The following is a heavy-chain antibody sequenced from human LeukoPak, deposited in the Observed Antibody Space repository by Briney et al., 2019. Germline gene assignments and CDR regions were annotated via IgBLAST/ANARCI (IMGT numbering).Heavy chain of an antibody. CDR3: VRHVSTNTGYFDS. D-gene: IGHD5-24*01. CDR2: VYYDGTS. V-gene: IGHV4-39*01. Sequence: SETLSLTCTVSGGSINRHSYYWGWIRQPPGKGLEWIGSVYYDGTSYSNPSLQSRAAVFVDTSRDQFSLDLSFVTAADTALYYCVRHVSTNTGYFDSCGQGTLVSVSS. J-gene: IGHJ4*02. CDR1: GGSINRHSYY.